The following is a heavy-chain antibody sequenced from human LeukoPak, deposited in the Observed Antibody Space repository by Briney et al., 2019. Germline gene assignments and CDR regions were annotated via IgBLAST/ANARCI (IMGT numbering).Heavy chain of an antibody. CDR1: GFTFSNYG. CDR2: ISYDGSNK. Sequence: GGSLRLSCAASGFTFSNYGMHWVRQAPGKGLEWVAVISYDGSNKYSADSVKGRFTISRDNSKNTLYLQMNTLRAEDTAVYYCARGITAFGVPGATYYFDYWGQGTLVTVSS. CDR3: ARGITAFGVPGATYYFDY. J-gene: IGHJ4*02. D-gene: IGHD3-3*01. V-gene: IGHV3-30*03.